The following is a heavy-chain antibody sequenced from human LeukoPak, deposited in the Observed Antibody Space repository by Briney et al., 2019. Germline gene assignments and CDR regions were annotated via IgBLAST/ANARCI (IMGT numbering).Heavy chain of an antibody. V-gene: IGHV4-39*01. CDR1: GGTNSSRSSC. Sequence: PSETQSLSSTVSGGTNSSRSSCWGGIRQPPGRGLEWIGSIYYSGSTYYNPSLKSRVTISVDTSKNRFSLKLSSVTAADTAVYYCARITNARWFYPMGRGRLLTVSS. CDR2: IYYSGST. D-gene: IGHD2-8*01. J-gene: IGHJ5*02. CDR3: ARITNARWFYP.